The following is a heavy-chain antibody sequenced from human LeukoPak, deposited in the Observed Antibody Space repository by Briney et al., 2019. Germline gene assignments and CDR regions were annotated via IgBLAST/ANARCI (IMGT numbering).Heavy chain of an antibody. V-gene: IGHV4-59*01. J-gene: IGHJ6*03. CDR1: GVSISSYY. CDR3: ARERAPVGDYYYYYMDV. D-gene: IGHD1-26*01. CDR2: IYYSGST. Sequence: SETLSLTCTVSGVSISSYYWSWIRQPPGKGLEWIGYIYYSGSTNYNPSLKSRVTISVDTSKNQFSLKLSSVTAADTAVYYCARERAPVGDYYYYYMDVWGKGTTVTVSS.